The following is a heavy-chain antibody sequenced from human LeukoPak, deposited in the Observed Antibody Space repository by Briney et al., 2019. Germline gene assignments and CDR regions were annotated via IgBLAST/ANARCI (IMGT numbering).Heavy chain of an antibody. D-gene: IGHD2-2*01. V-gene: IGHV1-2*02. J-gene: IGHJ4*02. CDR3: ARALQGYCSSTSCLRGLDY. Sequence: ASVKVSCKASGYTFTGYYMHWVRQAPGQGLEWMGWINPNSGGTNYAQKFQGRVTMTRDTSISTAYMELSRLRSEDTAVYYCARALQGYCSSTSCLRGLDYWGQGTLVTVSS. CDR2: INPNSGGT. CDR1: GYTFTGYY.